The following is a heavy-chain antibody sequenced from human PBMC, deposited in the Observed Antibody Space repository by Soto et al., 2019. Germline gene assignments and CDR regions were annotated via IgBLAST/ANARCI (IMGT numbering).Heavy chain of an antibody. D-gene: IGHD1-1*01. V-gene: IGHV1-69*13. CDR1: GGTFSSYA. Sequence: GASVKVSCKASGGTFSSYAISWVRQAPGQGLEWMGGIIAIFGTANYAQKFQGRVTITADESTSTAYMELSSLRSEDTAVYYCAREVYGLERRSFDYWGQGTLVTVSS. CDR2: IIAIFGTA. CDR3: AREVYGLERRSFDY. J-gene: IGHJ4*02.